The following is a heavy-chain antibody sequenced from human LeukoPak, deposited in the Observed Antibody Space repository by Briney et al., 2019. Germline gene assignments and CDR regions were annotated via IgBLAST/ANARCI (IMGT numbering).Heavy chain of an antibody. CDR2: IWSDGSNK. J-gene: IGHJ6*02. V-gene: IGHV3-33*06. Sequence: GRSLRLSCAASGFTFSTYGMHWVRQAPGKGLEWVAVIWSDGSNKYYADSVKGRFTISRDNSKNTLYLQMNSLRAEDTAVYYCAKGIAVAGHYYYYGMDVWGQGTTVTVSS. CDR3: AKGIAVAGHYYYYGMDV. D-gene: IGHD6-19*01. CDR1: GFTFSTYG.